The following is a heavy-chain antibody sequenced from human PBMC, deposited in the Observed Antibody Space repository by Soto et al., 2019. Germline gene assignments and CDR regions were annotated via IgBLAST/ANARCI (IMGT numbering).Heavy chain of an antibody. CDR2: ISGSGGST. CDR3: AKSNNYYYYGMDV. D-gene: IGHD4-4*01. V-gene: IGHV3-23*01. CDR1: GFTFSSYA. J-gene: IGHJ6*02. Sequence: GGSLRLSCAASGFTFSSYARSWVRQAPGKGLEWVSAISGSGGSTYYADSVKGRFTISRDNSKNTLYLQMNSLRAEDTAVYYCAKSNNYYYYGMDVWGQGTTVTVSS.